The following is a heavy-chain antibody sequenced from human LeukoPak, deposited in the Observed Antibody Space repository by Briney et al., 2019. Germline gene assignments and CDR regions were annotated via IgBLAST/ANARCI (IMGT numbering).Heavy chain of an antibody. Sequence: GGSLRLSCATSGFTFTSYGMNWVRQAPGKGLEWVSYISSSSSTIYYADSVKGRFTISRDNAKNSLYLQMNSLRAEDTAVYYCARAQGFVVVPAAIRDYYYYMDVWGKGTTVTVSS. V-gene: IGHV3-48*01. CDR1: GFTFTSYG. J-gene: IGHJ6*03. D-gene: IGHD2-2*02. CDR2: ISSSSSTI. CDR3: ARAQGFVVVPAAIRDYYYYMDV.